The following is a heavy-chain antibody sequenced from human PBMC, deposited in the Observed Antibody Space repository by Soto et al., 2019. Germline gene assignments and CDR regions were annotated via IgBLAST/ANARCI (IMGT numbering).Heavy chain of an antibody. CDR1: GFTFSSYS. J-gene: IGHJ3*02. D-gene: IGHD3-3*01. V-gene: IGHV3-21*01. CDR2: ISSSSSYI. Sequence: GGSLRLSCAASGFTFSSYSMNWVRQAPGKGLEWVSSISSSSSYIYYADSVKGRFTISRDNAKNSLYLQMNSLRAEDTAVYYCARVPSSPGIHDFWSGSDAFDIWGQGTMVTVSS. CDR3: ARVPSSPGIHDFWSGSDAFDI.